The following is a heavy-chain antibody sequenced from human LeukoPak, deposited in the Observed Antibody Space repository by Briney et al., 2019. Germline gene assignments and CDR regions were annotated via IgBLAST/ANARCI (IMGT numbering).Heavy chain of an antibody. CDR3: ATYYYDSSANP. CDR1: GGSISSGGYY. V-gene: IGHV4-31*03. D-gene: IGHD3-22*01. J-gene: IGHJ5*02. CDR2: IYYSGST. Sequence: IPSETLSLTCTVSGGSISSGGYYWSWIRQHPGKGLEWIGYIYYSGSTYYNPSLKSRVTISVDTSKNQFSLKLSSVTAADTAVYYCATYYYDSSANPWGQGTLVTVSS.